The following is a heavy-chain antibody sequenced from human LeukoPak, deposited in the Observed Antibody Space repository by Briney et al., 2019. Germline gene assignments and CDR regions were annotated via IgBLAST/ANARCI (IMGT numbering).Heavy chain of an antibody. D-gene: IGHD5-24*01. CDR3: ASIDGYNYEPD. V-gene: IGHV3-21*01. J-gene: IGHJ4*02. CDR1: GFTFSSYS. Sequence: GGSLRLSCAASGFTFSSYSMNWVRQAPGKGLEWVSSISSSSSYIYYADSVKGRFTISRDNSKNTLYLQMNSLRAEDTAVYYCASIDGYNYEPDWGQGTLVTVSS. CDR2: ISSSSSYI.